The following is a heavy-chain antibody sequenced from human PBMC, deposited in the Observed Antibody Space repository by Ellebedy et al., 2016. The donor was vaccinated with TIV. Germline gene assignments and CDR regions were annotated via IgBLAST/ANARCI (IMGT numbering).Heavy chain of an antibody. Sequence: GESLKISCAASGFTFSRSGMHWVRQAPGKGLDWVEIIWYDGSIQYYADSVKGRFTISRDNSKNTLYLQMNSLRDEDTAVYFCARVRDGVWYADCWGQGTLVTVSS. CDR1: GFTFSRSG. J-gene: IGHJ4*02. V-gene: IGHV3-33*01. CDR3: ARVRDGVWYADC. D-gene: IGHD6-19*01. CDR2: IWYDGSIQ.